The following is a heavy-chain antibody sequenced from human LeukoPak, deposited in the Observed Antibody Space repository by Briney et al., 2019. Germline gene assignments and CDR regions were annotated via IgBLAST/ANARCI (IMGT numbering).Heavy chain of an antibody. CDR2: IYHSGST. CDR1: GGSISSGGYY. CDR3: ARDYDFWSGYYYYYMDV. J-gene: IGHJ6*03. D-gene: IGHD3-3*01. V-gene: IGHV4-30-2*01. Sequence: PSETLSLTCTVSGGSISSGGYYWSWIRQPPGKGLEWIGYIYHSGSTYYNPSLKSRVTISVDRSKNQFSLKLSSVTAADTAVYYCARDYDFWSGYYYYYMDVWGKGTTVTVSS.